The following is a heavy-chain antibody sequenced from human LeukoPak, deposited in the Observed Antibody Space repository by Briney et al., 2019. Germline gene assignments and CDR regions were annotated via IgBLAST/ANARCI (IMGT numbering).Heavy chain of an antibody. CDR2: INPNSGGT. D-gene: IGHD2-21*01. V-gene: IGHV1-2*02. Sequence: ASVKVSCKASGYTSTGYYMHWVRQAPGQGLEWMGWINPNSGGTNYAQKFQGRVTMTRDTSISTAYMELSRLRSDDTAVYYCARPDSYYYYYGMDVWGQGTTVTVSS. J-gene: IGHJ6*02. CDR1: GYTSTGYY. CDR3: ARPDSYYYYYGMDV.